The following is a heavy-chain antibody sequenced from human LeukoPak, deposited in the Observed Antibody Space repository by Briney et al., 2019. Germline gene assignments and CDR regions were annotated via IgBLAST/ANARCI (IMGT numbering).Heavy chain of an antibody. Sequence: ASVKVSCKASGYTFTSYDINWVRQAPGQGLEWMGWMNPNSGNTVYAQKFQGRVTITRNTSISTAYMELSSLRSEDTAVYYCATLRDFWSGPDAFDIWGQGTMATVSS. D-gene: IGHD3-3*01. CDR2: MNPNSGNT. CDR1: GYTFTSYD. V-gene: IGHV1-8*03. CDR3: ATLRDFWSGPDAFDI. J-gene: IGHJ3*02.